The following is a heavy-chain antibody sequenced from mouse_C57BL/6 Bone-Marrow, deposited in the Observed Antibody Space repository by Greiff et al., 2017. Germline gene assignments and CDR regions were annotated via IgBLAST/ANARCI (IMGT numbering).Heavy chain of an antibody. CDR2: IDPENGDT. Sequence: VHVKQSGAELVRPGASVKLSCTASGFNIKDDYMHWVKQRPEQGLEWIGWIDPENGDTEYASKFQGKATITAATSSNTAYLQLSSLTSEDTAVYYCTTFITTVVADYWGQGTTRTVSS. V-gene: IGHV14-4*01. CDR3: TTFITTVVADY. CDR1: GFNIKDDY. J-gene: IGHJ2*01. D-gene: IGHD1-1*01.